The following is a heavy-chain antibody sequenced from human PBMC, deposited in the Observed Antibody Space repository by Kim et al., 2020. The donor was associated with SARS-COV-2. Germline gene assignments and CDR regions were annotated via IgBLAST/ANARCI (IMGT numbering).Heavy chain of an antibody. J-gene: IGHJ6*02. CDR2: IYPGDSDT. CDR1: GYSFTSYW. CDR3: ARYASTVAGYYYYYYGMDV. D-gene: IGHD6-19*01. Sequence: GESLKISCKGSGYSFTSYWIGWVRQMPGKGLEWMGIIYPGDSDTRYSPSFQGQVTISADKSISTAYLQWSSLKASDTAMYYCARYASTVAGYYYYYYGMDVWGQGTTVTVSS. V-gene: IGHV5-51*01.